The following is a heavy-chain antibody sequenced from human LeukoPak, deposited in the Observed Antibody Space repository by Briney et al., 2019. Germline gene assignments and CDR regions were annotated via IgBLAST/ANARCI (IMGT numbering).Heavy chain of an antibody. CDR1: GFTFSSYG. Sequence: SLRLSCAASGFTFSSYGMHWVRQAPGKGLEWVAVIWYDGSNKYYADSVKGRFTISRDTSKNTLYLQISSLSVEDTAVYYCTVFGDSNHWGQGTLVTVSS. CDR2: IWYDGSNK. J-gene: IGHJ5*02. CDR3: TVFGDSNH. V-gene: IGHV3-33*01. D-gene: IGHD4-17*01.